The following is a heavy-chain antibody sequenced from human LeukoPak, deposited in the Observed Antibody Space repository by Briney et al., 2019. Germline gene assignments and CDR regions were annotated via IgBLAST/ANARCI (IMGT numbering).Heavy chain of an antibody. Sequence: PGGSLRLSCAASGFTFSSYWMSWVRQAPGKGLEWVASVKQDGSEKYYVDSVKGRFTISRDNAKNSVYLQMYSLRAEDTAVYYCARGYSFDYWGQGTLVTVSS. CDR2: VKQDGSEK. J-gene: IGHJ4*02. V-gene: IGHV3-7*01. CDR3: ARGYSFDY. D-gene: IGHD5-18*01. CDR1: GFTFSSYW.